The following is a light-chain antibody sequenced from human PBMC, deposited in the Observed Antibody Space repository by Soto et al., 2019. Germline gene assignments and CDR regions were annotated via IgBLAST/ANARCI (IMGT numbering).Light chain of an antibody. V-gene: IGLV2-14*01. CDR1: SSDVGAYTY. Sequence: QSALTQPASVSGSPGQSITISCTGTSSDVGAYTYVSWYQQHPGKAPKFMIYEVSNRPSGVSYRFSGSKSGNTASLTISGLQAEDEADYYCSSYTSSNTYVFGTGTKLTVL. J-gene: IGLJ1*01. CDR3: SSYTSSNTYV. CDR2: EVS.